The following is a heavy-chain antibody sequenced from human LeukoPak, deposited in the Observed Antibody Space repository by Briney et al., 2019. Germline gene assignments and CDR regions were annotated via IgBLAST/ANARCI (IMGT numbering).Heavy chain of an antibody. D-gene: IGHD6-13*01. J-gene: IGHJ4*02. CDR1: GFTFSSYW. V-gene: IGHV3-7*03. Sequence: GGSLRLSCAASGFTFSSYWISWVRQAPGKGLEWVANIKQDGSEKYYVDSVKGRFTISRDNAKNSLYLQMNSLRAEDTAVYYCARGAAAGTVFDYWGQGTLVTVSS. CDR3: ARGAAAGTVFDY. CDR2: IKQDGSEK.